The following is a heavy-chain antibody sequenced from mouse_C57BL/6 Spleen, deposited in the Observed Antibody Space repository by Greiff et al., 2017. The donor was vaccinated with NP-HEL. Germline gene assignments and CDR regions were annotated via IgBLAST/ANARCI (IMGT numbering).Heavy chain of an antibody. V-gene: IGHV5-17*01. CDR2: ISSGSSTI. J-gene: IGHJ4*01. D-gene: IGHD2-5*01. CDR1: GFTFSDYG. Sequence: EVQRVESGGGLVKPGGSLKLSCAASGFTFSDYGMHWVRQAPEKGLEWVAYISSGSSTIYYADTVKGRFTISRDNAKNTLFLQMTSLRSEDTAMYYCARPDSNYVRAMDYWGQGTSVTVSS. CDR3: ARPDSNYVRAMDY.